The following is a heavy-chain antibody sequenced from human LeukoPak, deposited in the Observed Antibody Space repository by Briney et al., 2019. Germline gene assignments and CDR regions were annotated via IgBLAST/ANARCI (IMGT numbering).Heavy chain of an antibody. CDR1: GFTFSSFG. Sequence: GRSLRLYGAASGFTFSSFGMQWVRQAPGKGLEWLAVIWYHGSNKYYADSVKGRFTISRDNSKNTLHLQMNSLRAEDTAVYYCARDRRSSGWYYFDSWGQGTLVTVSS. V-gene: IGHV3-33*01. D-gene: IGHD6-19*01. J-gene: IGHJ4*02. CDR3: ARDRRSSGWYYFDS. CDR2: IWYHGSNK.